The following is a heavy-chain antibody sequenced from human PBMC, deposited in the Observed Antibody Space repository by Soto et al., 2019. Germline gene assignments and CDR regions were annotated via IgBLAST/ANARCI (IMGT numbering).Heavy chain of an antibody. V-gene: IGHV1-69*08. D-gene: IGHD1-1*01. J-gene: IGHJ4*02. CDR2: IIPILGIA. CDR3: AREGGDWRYYFDY. Sequence: QVQLVQSGAEVKKPGSSVKVSCKASGGTFSSYTISWVRQAPGQGLEWMGRIIPILGIANYAQKFQGRVKITADKSTSTAYMELSSLRSEDTAVYYCAREGGDWRYYFDYWGQGTLVTVSS. CDR1: GGTFSSYT.